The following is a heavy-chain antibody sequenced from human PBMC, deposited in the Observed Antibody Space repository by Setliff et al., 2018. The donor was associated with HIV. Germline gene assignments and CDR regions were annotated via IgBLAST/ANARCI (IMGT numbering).Heavy chain of an antibody. J-gene: IGHJ6*03. CDR2: ITWRGGVL. D-gene: IGHD6-19*01. V-gene: IGHV3-9*01. Sequence: PGGSLRLSCAASGFTFDDYAMHWVRQAPGRGLEWVSGITWRGGVLGYAASAKGRFIISRDNARSSLHLQMNSLATEDTALYFCVKGGTLAGQFYYYMNVWGKGTTVTVSS. CDR1: GFTFDDYA. CDR3: VKGGTLAGQFYYYMNV.